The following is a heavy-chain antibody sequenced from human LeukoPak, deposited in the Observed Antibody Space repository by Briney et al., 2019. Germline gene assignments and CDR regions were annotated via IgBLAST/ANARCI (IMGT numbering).Heavy chain of an antibody. CDR1: GGSISDYY. CDR2: IYTSGST. J-gene: IGHJ3*02. Sequence: PSETLSLTCTVSGGSISDYYWNWIRQPAGKGLEWIGRIYTSGSTNYNPSLKSRVTMSVGTSKNQFSLKLSSVTAADTAVYYCGRGYSGSYGNTFDIWGQGTMVTVSS. V-gene: IGHV4-4*07. CDR3: GRGYSGSYGNTFDI. D-gene: IGHD1-26*01.